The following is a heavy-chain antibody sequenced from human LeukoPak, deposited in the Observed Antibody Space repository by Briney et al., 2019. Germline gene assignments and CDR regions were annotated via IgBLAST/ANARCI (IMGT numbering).Heavy chain of an antibody. CDR1: GGSFSGYY. CDR2: INHSGST. V-gene: IGHV4-34*01. Sequence: SETLSLTCAVYGGSFSGYYWSWIRQPPGKGLEWIGEINHSGSTNYNPSLKSRVTISVDTSKNQFSLKLSSVTAADTAVYYCARRVYYYDSSGYHDAFDIWGQGTMVTVSS. J-gene: IGHJ3*02. D-gene: IGHD3-22*01. CDR3: ARRVYYYDSSGYHDAFDI.